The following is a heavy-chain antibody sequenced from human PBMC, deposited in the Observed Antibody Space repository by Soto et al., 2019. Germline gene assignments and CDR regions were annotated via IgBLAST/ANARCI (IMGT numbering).Heavy chain of an antibody. Sequence: ASVKVSCKASGYTFTGYYMHWVRQAPGQGREWMGWINPNSGGTNYAQKFQGWVTMTRDTSISTTYMELSRLRSDDTAVYYCARDNPYYDSPDYWGQGTLVTVSS. V-gene: IGHV1-2*04. D-gene: IGHD3-22*01. J-gene: IGHJ4*02. CDR1: GYTFTGYY. CDR3: ARDNPYYDSPDY. CDR2: INPNSGGT.